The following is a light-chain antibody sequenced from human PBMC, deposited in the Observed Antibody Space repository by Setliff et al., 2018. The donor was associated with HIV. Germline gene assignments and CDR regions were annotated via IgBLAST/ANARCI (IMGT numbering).Light chain of an antibody. J-gene: IGLJ1*01. CDR3: SSYAITNTLP. V-gene: IGLV2-14*01. CDR1: SSDVGGYNY. CDR2: EVR. Sequence: QSALTQPASVSGSPGQSITISCTGTSSDVGGYNYVSWYQQHPGKAPKLIIYEVRNRSSGVSNRFSGSKSGNTASLTISGLQAEDEGDYYCSSYAITNTLPFGTGTKVTVL.